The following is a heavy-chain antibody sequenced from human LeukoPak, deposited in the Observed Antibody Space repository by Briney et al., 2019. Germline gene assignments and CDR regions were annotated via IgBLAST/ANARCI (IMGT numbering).Heavy chain of an antibody. CDR2: INPNSGAT. D-gene: IGHD2-2*01. CDR3: ARVKKLMPELEF. V-gene: IGHV1-2*02. CDR1: GYTFTDYV. Sequence: SVNVSCKSSGYTFTDYVIHCVRQSPGQGLEWMGWINPNSGATKYAQKFQGRVSMTRDTSINTAYMDLSNLRSDDTAIFYCARVKKLMPELEFWGQGTLVTVSS. J-gene: IGHJ4*02.